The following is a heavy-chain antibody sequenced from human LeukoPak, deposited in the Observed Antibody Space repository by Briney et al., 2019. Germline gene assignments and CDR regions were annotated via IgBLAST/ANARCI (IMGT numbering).Heavy chain of an antibody. J-gene: IGHJ4*02. D-gene: IGHD1-26*01. V-gene: IGHV3-7*01. Sequence: PGGSLRLSCVASGFTFSTSWVTWVRQAPGTGLEWVANIDKHGSGKYYVDSVKGRFAISRDYASNSVFLQMDSLRAEETSVYYCARDAGWGYYDLWGQGTPVTVSS. CDR3: ARDAGWGYYDL. CDR1: GFTFSTSW. CDR2: IDKHGSGK.